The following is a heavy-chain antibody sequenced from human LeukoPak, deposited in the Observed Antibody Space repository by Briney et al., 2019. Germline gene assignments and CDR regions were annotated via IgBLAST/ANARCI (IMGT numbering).Heavy chain of an antibody. CDR1: GFTFSSYA. J-gene: IGHJ4*02. CDR3: AKDPHGDYVYFDY. Sequence: GGSLRLSCAASGFTFSSYAMSWVRQAPGKGLEWVSAISGSGGSTYYADSVKGRFTISRDNSKTTLYLQMNSLRAEDTAVYYCAKDPHGDYVYFDYWGQGTLVTVSS. CDR2: ISGSGGST. D-gene: IGHD4-17*01. V-gene: IGHV3-23*01.